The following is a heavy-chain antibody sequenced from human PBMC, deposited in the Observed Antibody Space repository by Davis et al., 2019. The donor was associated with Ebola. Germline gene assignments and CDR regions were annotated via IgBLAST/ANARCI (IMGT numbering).Heavy chain of an antibody. D-gene: IGHD3-10*01. V-gene: IGHV3-20*04. CDR2: INWNGGST. J-gene: IGHJ4*02. CDR3: ARGITVVRGVRMLYDY. CDR1: GFTFDDYG. Sequence: GESLKISCAASGFTFDDYGMSWVRQAPGKGLEWVSGINWNGGSTGYADSVKGRFTISRDNAKNSLYLQMNSLRAEDTAVYYCARGITVVRGVRMLYDYWGQGTLVTVSS.